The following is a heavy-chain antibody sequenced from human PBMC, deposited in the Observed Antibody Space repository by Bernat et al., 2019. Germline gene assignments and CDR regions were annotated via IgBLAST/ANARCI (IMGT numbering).Heavy chain of an antibody. J-gene: IGHJ4*02. CDR3: ARANWNYDVDY. V-gene: IGHV3-21*01. Sequence: EVQLVESGGGLVKPGGSLRLSCAASGFTFSSYSMNWVRQAPGKGLEWVSSSSSRSSYIYYAVSVKGRFTISRDNAKNSLYLQMNSLRAEDTAVYYCARANWNYDVDYWGQGTLVTVSS. CDR1: GFTFSSYS. D-gene: IGHD1-7*01. CDR2: SSSRSSYI.